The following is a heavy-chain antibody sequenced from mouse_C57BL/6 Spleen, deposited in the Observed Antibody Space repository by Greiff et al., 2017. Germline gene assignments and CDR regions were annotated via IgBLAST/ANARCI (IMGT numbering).Heavy chain of an antibody. D-gene: IGHD6-1*01. CDR1: GFSLTSYG. J-gene: IGHJ2*01. CDR3: AKNSPTPSPRFDY. V-gene: IGHV2-5*01. Sequence: QVQLKESGPGLVQPSQSLSITCTVSGFSLTSYGVHWVRQSPGKGLEWLGVIWRGGSTDYNAAFMSRLSITKDNSKSQVFFKMNSLQADDTAIYCCAKNSPTPSPRFDYWGQGTTLTVSA. CDR2: IWRGGST.